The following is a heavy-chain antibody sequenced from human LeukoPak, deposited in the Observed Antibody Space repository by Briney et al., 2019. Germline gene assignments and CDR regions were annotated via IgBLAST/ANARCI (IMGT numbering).Heavy chain of an antibody. CDR1: GYTFTVYF. CDR3: ARDSYGALDY. J-gene: IGHJ4*02. D-gene: IGHD1-26*01. CDR2: ISPNSGGT. V-gene: IGHV1-2*02. Sequence: ASVKVSCKASGYTFTVYFIHWVRHAPRQGLEWMGWISPNSGGTSYAQKFQGRVTMTRDTSISTAYMELSRLRSDDTAVYYCARDSYGALDYWGQGTLVTVSS.